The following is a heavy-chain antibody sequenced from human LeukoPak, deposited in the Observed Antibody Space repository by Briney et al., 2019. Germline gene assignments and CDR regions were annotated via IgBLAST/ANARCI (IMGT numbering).Heavy chain of an antibody. Sequence: GGSLRLSCAASGFTFSTYWMTWVRQAPGKGLEWVANIKPDGSETYYVDPVKGRFTISRNNAKSFLYLQMNSLRGEDTAVYHCGGFGYEAAVDLWGQGTLVTVSS. D-gene: IGHD6-13*01. CDR2: IKPDGSET. CDR3: GGFGYEAAVDL. V-gene: IGHV3-7*01. CDR1: GFTFSTYW. J-gene: IGHJ4*02.